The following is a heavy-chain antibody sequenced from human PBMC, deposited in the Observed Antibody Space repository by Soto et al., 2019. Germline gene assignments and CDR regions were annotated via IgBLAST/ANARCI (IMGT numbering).Heavy chain of an antibody. J-gene: IGHJ4*02. CDR1: GGTFSSYA. V-gene: IGHV1-69*13. CDR2: IIPIFGTA. Sequence: SVKVSCKASGGTFSSYAISWVRQAPGQGLEWMGGIIPIFGTANYAQKFQGRVTITADESTSTAYMELSSLRSEDTAVYYCARDKKVRGYFDYWGQGTLVTVSS. CDR3: ARDKKVRGYFDY. D-gene: IGHD6-13*01.